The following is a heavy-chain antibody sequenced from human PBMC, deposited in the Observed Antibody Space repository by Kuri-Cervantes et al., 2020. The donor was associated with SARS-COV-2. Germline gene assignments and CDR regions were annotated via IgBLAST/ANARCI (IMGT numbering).Heavy chain of an antibody. Sequence: GSLRLSCTVSGGSISSYYWSWIRQPPGKGLEWIGYIYYSGSTNYNPSLKSRVTISVDTSKNQFSLKLSSVTAADTAVYYCARDGGDFWSGPFYGMDVWGQGTTVTVSS. V-gene: IGHV4-59*12. CDR1: GGSISSYY. D-gene: IGHD3-3*01. J-gene: IGHJ6*02. CDR3: ARDGGDFWSGPFYGMDV. CDR2: IYYSGST.